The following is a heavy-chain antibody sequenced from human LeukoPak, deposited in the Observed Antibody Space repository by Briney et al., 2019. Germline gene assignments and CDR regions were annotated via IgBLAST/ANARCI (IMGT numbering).Heavy chain of an antibody. D-gene: IGHD3-3*01. CDR2: ISAYNGNT. V-gene: IGHV1-18*01. CDR1: GYTFTSYG. Sequence: GASVKVSCKASGYTFTSYGISWVRQAPGQGLEWMGWISAYNGNTNYAQKLQGRVTMTTDTSTSTAYMELRSLRSDDTAVYYCARRSFRARPVWSGYLIEFDYWGQGTLVTVSS. J-gene: IGHJ4*02. CDR3: ARRSFRARPVWSGYLIEFDY.